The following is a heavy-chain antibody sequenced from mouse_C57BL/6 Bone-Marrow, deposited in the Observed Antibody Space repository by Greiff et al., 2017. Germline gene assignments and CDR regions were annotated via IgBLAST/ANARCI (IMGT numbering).Heavy chain of an antibody. CDR1: GYTFTDYE. CDR2: IDPETGGT. Sequence: QVQLKESGAELVRPGASVTLSCKASGYTFTDYEMHWVKQTPVHGLEWIGAIDPETGGTAYNQKFTGKAILTADKSSSTAYMELRSLTSEDSAVYYCTGSGPWFAYWGQGTLVTVSA. J-gene: IGHJ3*01. D-gene: IGHD3-2*02. CDR3: TGSGPWFAY. V-gene: IGHV1-15*01.